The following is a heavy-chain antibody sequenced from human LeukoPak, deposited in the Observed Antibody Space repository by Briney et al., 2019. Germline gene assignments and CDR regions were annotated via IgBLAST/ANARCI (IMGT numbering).Heavy chain of an antibody. V-gene: IGHV4-59*01. J-gene: IGHJ3*02. CDR3: ARAMKQFRDDAFDI. CDR1: GGSISSYY. D-gene: IGHD3-10*01. CDR2: IYYSGST. Sequence: SETLSLTCTVSGGSISSYYWSWIRQLPGKGLEWIGYIYYSGSTNYNPSLKSRVTISVDTSKNQFSLKLSSVTAADTAVYYCARAMKQFRDDAFDIWGQGTMVTVSS.